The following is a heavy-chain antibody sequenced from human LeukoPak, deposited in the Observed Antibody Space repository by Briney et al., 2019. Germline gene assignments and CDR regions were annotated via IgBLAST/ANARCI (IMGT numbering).Heavy chain of an antibody. D-gene: IGHD3/OR15-3a*01. J-gene: IGHJ3*01. CDR3: AKGRWGLTINNFDL. Sequence: GGSLRLSCAASGFTFSNYEMNWVRQAPGKGLEWVSYISNSGSTKYYADSVKGRFTISRDSSKNTLYLQMNSLGGEDTALYYCAKGRWGLTINNFDLWGQGTMVTVSS. CDR2: ISNSGSTK. CDR1: GFTFSNYE. V-gene: IGHV3-48*03.